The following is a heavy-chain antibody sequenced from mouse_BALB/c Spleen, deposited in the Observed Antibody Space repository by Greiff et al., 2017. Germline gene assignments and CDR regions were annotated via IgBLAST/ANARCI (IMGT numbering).Heavy chain of an antibody. Sequence: VQRVESGPGLVAPSQSLSITCTVSGFSLTSYGVHWVRQPPGKGLEWLGVIWAGGSTNYNSALMSRLSISKDNSKSQVFLKMNSLQTDDTAMYYCAREGYYISWFAYWGQGTLVTVSA. D-gene: IGHD2-3*01. J-gene: IGHJ3*01. CDR2: IWAGGST. CDR3: AREGYYISWFAY. CDR1: GFSLTSYG. V-gene: IGHV2-9*02.